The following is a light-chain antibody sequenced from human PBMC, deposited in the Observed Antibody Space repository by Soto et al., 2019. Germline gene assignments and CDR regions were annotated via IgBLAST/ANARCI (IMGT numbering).Light chain of an antibody. CDR1: QSLYNSF. Sequence: EIVLTQSPGTLSLSPGERATLSCRASQSLYNSFLAWYQQKPGQTPRLLINAVSNRATGVPDRFSGSGSGTDFTLTISRLEPEDFAVYYCQQYGSPPPTFGQGTKVDIK. V-gene: IGKV3-20*01. J-gene: IGKJ2*01. CDR3: QQYGSPPPT. CDR2: AVS.